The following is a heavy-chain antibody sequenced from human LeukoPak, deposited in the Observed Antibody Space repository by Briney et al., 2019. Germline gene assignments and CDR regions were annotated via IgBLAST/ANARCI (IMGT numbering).Heavy chain of an antibody. J-gene: IGHJ4*02. D-gene: IGHD6-19*01. CDR2: IYYTGST. CDR3: TRDYTSRWCYFDH. CDR1: GGSISSLY. Sequence: SETLSLTCSVSGGSISSLYWSWIRQPPGKGLEWIGYIYYTGSTNYNPSLKSRVTISLNTSKNQFSLKLTSVTAADTAVYYCTRDYTSRWCYFDHWGQGTLVTVSS. V-gene: IGHV4-59*01.